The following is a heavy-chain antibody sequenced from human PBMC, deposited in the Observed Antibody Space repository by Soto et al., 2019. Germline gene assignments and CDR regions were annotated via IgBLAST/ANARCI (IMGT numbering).Heavy chain of an antibody. Sequence: SGTLPLTCTVSGGSLGSYYRSWIRQPPGKGLEWIGYIYYSGSTNYNPSLKSRVTISVDTSKNQFSLKLSSVTAADTAVYYCARSHSSGWSGGWFDPWGQGTLVTVSS. CDR2: IYYSGST. CDR3: ARSHSSGWSGGWFDP. V-gene: IGHV4-59*01. CDR1: GGSLGSYY. J-gene: IGHJ5*02. D-gene: IGHD6-19*01.